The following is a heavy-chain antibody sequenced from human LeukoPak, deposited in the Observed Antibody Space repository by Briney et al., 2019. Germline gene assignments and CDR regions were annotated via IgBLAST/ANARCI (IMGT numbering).Heavy chain of an antibody. Sequence: SSETLSLTCAVSGGSISSGGYSWSWIRQPPGKGLEWIGYIYHSGSTYYNPSLKSRVTISVDRSKNQFSLKLNSVTAADTAVYYCARGQPTFNYHDSGGPYSFYFDYWGPGTLVAVSS. J-gene: IGHJ4*02. CDR2: IYHSGST. V-gene: IGHV4-30-2*01. CDR3: ARGQPTFNYHDSGGPYSFYFDY. CDR1: GGSISSGGYS. D-gene: IGHD3-22*01.